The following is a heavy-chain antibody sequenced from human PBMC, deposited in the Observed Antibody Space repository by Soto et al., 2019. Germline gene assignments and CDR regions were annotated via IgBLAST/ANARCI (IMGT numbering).Heavy chain of an antibody. CDR3: ARSRQTVDSRLDV. CDR2: MYYSGST. J-gene: IGHJ4*02. Sequence: QVQLQESGPGLVRPSQTLSLTCTVSGASISSDGYYWGWIRQHPGKGLEYIAYMYYSGSTYYNPSLKSRFTMSVDASTNQFSLKLSPVTAADTAVYYCARSRQTVDSRLDVWGQGALVTVSS. CDR1: GASISSDGYY. V-gene: IGHV4-31*03. D-gene: IGHD4-17*01.